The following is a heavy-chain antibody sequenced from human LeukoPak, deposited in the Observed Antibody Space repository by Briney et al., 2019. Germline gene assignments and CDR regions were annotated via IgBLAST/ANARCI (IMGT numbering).Heavy chain of an antibody. D-gene: IGHD6-13*01. CDR3: TTAMYSSSWYTYYFDY. V-gene: IGHV3-15*01. CDR1: GFTFSNAW. Sequence: GGSLRLSCAASGFTFSNAWMSWVRQAPGKGLEGVGRIKGKTDGGTTDYAAPVKGRFTISRDDSKNTQHRQMNSLKTEDTAVYYCTTAMYSSSWYTYYFDYWGQGTLVTVSS. J-gene: IGHJ4*02. CDR2: IKGKTDGGTT.